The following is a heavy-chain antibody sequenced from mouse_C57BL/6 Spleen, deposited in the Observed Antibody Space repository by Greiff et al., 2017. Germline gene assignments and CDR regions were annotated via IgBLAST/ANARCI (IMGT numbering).Heavy chain of an antibody. D-gene: IGHD2-4*01. CDR3: AREAYYDSYYFDY. J-gene: IGHJ2*01. Sequence: EVHLVESGPGLVKPSQSLSLTCSVTGYSITSGYYWNWIRQFPGNKLEWMGYISYDGSNNYNPSLKNRISITRDTSKNQFFLKLNSVTTEDTATYYCAREAYYDSYYFDYWGQGTTLTVSS. CDR1: GYSITSGYY. V-gene: IGHV3-6*01. CDR2: ISYDGSN.